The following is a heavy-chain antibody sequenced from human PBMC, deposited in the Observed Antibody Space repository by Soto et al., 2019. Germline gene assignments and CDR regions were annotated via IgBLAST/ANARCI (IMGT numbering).Heavy chain of an antibody. J-gene: IGHJ4*02. Sequence: PSETLSLTCAVSGYSISSGYYWGWIRQPPGKGLEWIGSIYHSGSTYYNPSLKSRVTISVDTSKNQFSLKLSSVTAADTAVYYCARDYARWSSYYDSSGYPDYFDYWGQGTLVTVSS. CDR1: GYSISSGYY. V-gene: IGHV4-38-2*02. CDR2: IYHSGST. CDR3: ARDYARWSSYYDSSGYPDYFDY. D-gene: IGHD3-22*01.